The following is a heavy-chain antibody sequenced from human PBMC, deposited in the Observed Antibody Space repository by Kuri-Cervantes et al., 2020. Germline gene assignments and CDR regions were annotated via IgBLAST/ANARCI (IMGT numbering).Heavy chain of an antibody. CDR3: ASSEGGYDPTPFDY. V-gene: IGHV1-8*01. D-gene: IGHD5-12*01. J-gene: IGHJ4*02. Sequence: ASVKVSCKASGYTFTSYDINWVRQATGQGLEWMGWMNPNSGNTGYAQKFQGRVTMTRDTSISTAYMELSRLRSDDTAVYYCASSEGGYDPTPFDYWGQGTLVTVSS. CDR1: GYTFTSYD. CDR2: MNPNSGNT.